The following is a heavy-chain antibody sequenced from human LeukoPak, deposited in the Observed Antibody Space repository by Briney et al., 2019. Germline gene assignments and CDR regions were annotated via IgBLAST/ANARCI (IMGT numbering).Heavy chain of an antibody. CDR3: AREIQRPLDY. CDR1: GFTFSTYR. D-gene: IGHD5-18*01. CDR2: IRKDGSEE. V-gene: IGHV3-7*01. Sequence: GGSLRLSCAASGFTFSTYRMSWVRQAPGKGLEWVANIRKDGSEEFYVDSVKGRFTISRDNAKNSVSLQMSSLRVEDTAVYYCAREIQRPLDYWGQGILVTVSS. J-gene: IGHJ4*02.